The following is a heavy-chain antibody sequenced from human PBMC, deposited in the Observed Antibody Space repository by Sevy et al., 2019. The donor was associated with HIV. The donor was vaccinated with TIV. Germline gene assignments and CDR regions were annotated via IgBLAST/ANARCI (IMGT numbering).Heavy chain of an antibody. Sequence: GGSLRLSCAASGFTFDDYTMHWVRQAPGKGLEWVSLISWDGGSTYYADSVKGRFTISRDNSKNSLYLQMNSLRTEDTALYYCAKDIGAGGLPQGNFDYWGQGSLVTVSS. CDR3: AKDIGAGGLPQGNFDY. J-gene: IGHJ4*02. V-gene: IGHV3-43*01. CDR1: GFTFDDYT. D-gene: IGHD1-26*01. CDR2: ISWDGGST.